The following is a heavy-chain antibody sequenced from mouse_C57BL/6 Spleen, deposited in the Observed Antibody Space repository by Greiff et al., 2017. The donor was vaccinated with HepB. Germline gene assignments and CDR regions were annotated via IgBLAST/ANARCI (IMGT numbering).Heavy chain of an antibody. CDR3: GRGGYYVNYLSAY. CDR2: IHPNSGST. J-gene: IGHJ3*01. V-gene: IGHV1-64*01. Sequence: VQLQQPGAEPVKPGASVKLSCKASGYTFTSYWMHWVKQRPGQGLEWIGMIHPNSGSTNYNEKFKSKATLTVDKSSSTAYMQRSSLASEDSAGYYCGRGGYYVNYLSAYWGQATLVTVSA. CDR1: GYTFTSYW. D-gene: IGHD2-1*01.